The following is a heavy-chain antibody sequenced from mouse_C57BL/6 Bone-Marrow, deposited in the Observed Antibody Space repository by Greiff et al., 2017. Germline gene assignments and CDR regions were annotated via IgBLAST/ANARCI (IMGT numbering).Heavy chain of an antibody. D-gene: IGHD1-1*01. V-gene: IGHV5-6*01. J-gene: IGHJ1*03. CDR3: ANHGYYGSSSWSFDV. CDR2: ISSGGSYT. CDR1: GFTFSSYG. Sequence: EVKVVESGGDLVKPGGSLKLSCAASGFTFSSYGMSWVRQTPDKRLEWVATISSGGSYTYYPDSVKGRFTISRDNATNTPYLQMSSLKSEDTAMYYCANHGYYGSSSWSFDVWGTGTTVTVSS.